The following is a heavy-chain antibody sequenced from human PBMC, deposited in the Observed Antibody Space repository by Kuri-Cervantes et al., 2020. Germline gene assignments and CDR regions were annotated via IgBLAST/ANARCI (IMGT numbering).Heavy chain of an antibody. CDR3: ARVEGGYNSNYNWFDP. Sequence: GESLKISCTTSGFTFGDYAMSWVRQAPGKGLEWVGFIRSKAYGGTTEYAASVKGRFTISRDDSKSIAYLQLNSLRSEDTAVYYCARVEGGYNSNYNWFDPWGQGTLVTVSS. CDR1: GFTFGDYA. D-gene: IGHD5-24*01. CDR2: IRSKAYGGTT. V-gene: IGHV3-49*04. J-gene: IGHJ5*02.